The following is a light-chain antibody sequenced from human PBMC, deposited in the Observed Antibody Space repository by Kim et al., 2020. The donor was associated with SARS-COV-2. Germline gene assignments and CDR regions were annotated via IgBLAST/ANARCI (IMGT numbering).Light chain of an antibody. CDR2: WAS. J-gene: IGKJ2*01. V-gene: IGKV4-1*01. Sequence: RATINCKSSQSVLYSSNNQNYLAWYQQKPGQPPKLLIYWASTREYGVPDRFSGSGSGTDFTLTISSLQAEDVAVYYCQQYHSTPDTVVQGTKREI. CDR1: QSVLYSSNNQNY. CDR3: QQYHSTPDT.